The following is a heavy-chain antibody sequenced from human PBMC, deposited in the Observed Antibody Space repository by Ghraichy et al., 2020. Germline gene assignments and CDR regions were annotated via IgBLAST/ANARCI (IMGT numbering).Heavy chain of an antibody. CDR1: GGTFSSYA. CDR2: IIPILGIA. V-gene: IGHV1-69*04. J-gene: IGHJ6*02. Sequence: SVKVSCKASGGTFSSYAISWVRQAPGQGLERMGRIIPILGIANYAQKFQGRVTITADKSTSTAYMELSSLRSEDTAVYYCASGAYSNYVSTYYGMDVWGQGTTVTVSS. D-gene: IGHD4-11*01. CDR3: ASGAYSNYVSTYYGMDV.